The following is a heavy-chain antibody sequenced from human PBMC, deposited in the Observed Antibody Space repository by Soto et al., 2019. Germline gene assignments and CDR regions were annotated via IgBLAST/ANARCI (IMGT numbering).Heavy chain of an antibody. CDR3: ARDKITDLFDY. Sequence: SGTLSLTCAVYGGSFSGYYWTWIRQPPGTGLEWIGEINHSGSTNYNPSLKSRVTISVDTSKNQFSLKLTSVTAADTAVYYCARDKITDLFDYWGQGTLVTVSS. D-gene: IGHD3-10*01. CDR1: GGSFSGYY. V-gene: IGHV4-34*01. CDR2: INHSGST. J-gene: IGHJ4*02.